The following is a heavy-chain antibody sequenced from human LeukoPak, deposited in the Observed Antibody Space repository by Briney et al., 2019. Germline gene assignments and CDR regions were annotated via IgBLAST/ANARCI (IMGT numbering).Heavy chain of an antibody. J-gene: IGHJ6*02. CDR1: GYTLTELS. D-gene: IGHD6-13*01. Sequence: ASVKVSCKVSGYTLTELSMHWVRQAPGKGLEWMGGFDPEDGETIYAQKFQGRVTMTEDTSTDTAYMELSSLRSEDTAVYYCATDGIAAAGLYYYGMDVWGQGTTVTVSS. CDR2: FDPEDGET. V-gene: IGHV1-24*01. CDR3: ATDGIAAAGLYYYGMDV.